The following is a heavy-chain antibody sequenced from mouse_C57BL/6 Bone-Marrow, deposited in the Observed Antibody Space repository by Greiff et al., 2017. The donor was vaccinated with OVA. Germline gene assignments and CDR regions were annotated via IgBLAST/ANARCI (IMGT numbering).Heavy chain of an antibody. CDR3: ARGYYAYDGDFDY. CDR1: GYTFTSYW. Sequence: VKLQESGADLAKPGASVKLSCKASGYTFTSYWMHWVKQRPGQGLEWIGYINPSSGYTKYNQKFKDKATLTADKSSSTAYMQLSSLTSEDSAFYYCARGYYAYDGDFDYWGQGTTLTVSS. D-gene: IGHD2-2*01. V-gene: IGHV1-7*01. J-gene: IGHJ2*01. CDR2: INPSSGYT.